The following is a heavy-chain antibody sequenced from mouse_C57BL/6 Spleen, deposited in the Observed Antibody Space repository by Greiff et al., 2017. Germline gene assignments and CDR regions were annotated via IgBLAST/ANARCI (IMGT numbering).Heavy chain of an antibody. CDR2: IYPGNSDT. Sequence: VQLQQSGTVLARPGASVKMSCKTSGYTFTSYWMHWVKQRPGQGLEWIGAIYPGNSDTSYNQKFKGKAKLTAGTSASTAYMELSSLTNEDSAVYDYTRGGYGSSPYAMDYWGQGTSVTVSS. CDR3: TRGGYGSSPYAMDY. CDR1: GYTFTSYW. D-gene: IGHD1-1*01. J-gene: IGHJ4*01. V-gene: IGHV1-5*01.